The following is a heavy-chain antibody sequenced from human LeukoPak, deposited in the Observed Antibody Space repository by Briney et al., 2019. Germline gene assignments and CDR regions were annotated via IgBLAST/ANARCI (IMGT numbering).Heavy chain of an antibody. J-gene: IGHJ6*03. CDR2: ISGTGGST. V-gene: IGHV3-23*01. CDR1: GFTFSTYA. D-gene: IGHD3-22*01. Sequence: PGGSLRLSCAASGFTFSTYAMTSVRQAPGKGLEWVSLISGTGGSTYYADSVKGRFTISRDNAKNSLYLQMNSLRAEDTAVYYCARIGYYDSSGYYTDYYYYYMDVWGKGTTVTVSS. CDR3: ARIGYYDSSGYYTDYYYYYMDV.